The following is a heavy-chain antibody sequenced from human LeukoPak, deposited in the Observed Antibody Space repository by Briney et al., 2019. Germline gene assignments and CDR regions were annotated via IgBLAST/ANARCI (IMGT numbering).Heavy chain of an antibody. CDR2: ISAYNGNT. CDR1: GYTVTKYS. D-gene: IGHD3-10*01. CDR3: ARDSVDGSGTYYNDSPDY. J-gene: IGHJ4*02. Sequence: ASVKVSCKASGYTVTKYSNTWARHAPGQGLEWMAWISAYNGNTDYAQNLRGRVTMTTDTSTSTADMELRSLRSDDTAVYYCARDSVDGSGTYYNDSPDYWGQGTLGNVS. V-gene: IGHV1-18*01.